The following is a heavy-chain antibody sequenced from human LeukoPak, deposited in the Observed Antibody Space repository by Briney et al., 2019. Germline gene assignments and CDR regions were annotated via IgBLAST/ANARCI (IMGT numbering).Heavy chain of an antibody. CDR2: IFYTGST. D-gene: IGHD6-19*01. CDR1: GDSISRCNYF. J-gene: IGHJ4*02. V-gene: IGHV4-30-4*01. Sequence: SQTQTLPCSVSGDSISRCNYFWSWIRQPPGKGLEWIGSIFYTGSTYYNPSLKSRVTLSVDTSKTQFSLKLNSVTAADTAVYYGARGRLKLDYWGQGALVTVSS. CDR3: ARGRLKLDY.